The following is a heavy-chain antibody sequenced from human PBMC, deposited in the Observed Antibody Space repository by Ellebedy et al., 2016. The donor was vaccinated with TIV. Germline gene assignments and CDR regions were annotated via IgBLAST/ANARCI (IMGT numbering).Heavy chain of an antibody. D-gene: IGHD2-8*01. V-gene: IGHV1-46*01. J-gene: IGHJ4*02. CDR3: ARDSLYCTIDMCYEPRYYFDR. CDR1: GYTFTRHF. Sequence: AASVKVSCKASGYTFTRHFIHWARQAPGQGLEWMGVINPSGGSPRYAQRFEGSVTMTSDTSTTTVNMEVRSLRSDDSAVYYCARDSLYCTIDMCYEPRYYFDRWGQGTLVTVSS. CDR2: INPSGGSP.